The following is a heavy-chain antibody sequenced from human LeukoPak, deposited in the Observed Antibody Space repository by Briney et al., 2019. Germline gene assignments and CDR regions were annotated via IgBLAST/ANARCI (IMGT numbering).Heavy chain of an antibody. CDR2: IYSGGRT. Sequence: GSLRLSCAASGFTVSSNYMSWVRQAPGKGLEWVSVIYSGGRTYYADSVKGRFTISRDNSKNTLYLQMNSLRAEDTAVYYCARGAAVAGRFDYWGQGTLVTVSS. CDR3: ARGAAVAGRFDY. CDR1: GFTVSSNY. J-gene: IGHJ4*02. D-gene: IGHD6-19*01. V-gene: IGHV3-53*01.